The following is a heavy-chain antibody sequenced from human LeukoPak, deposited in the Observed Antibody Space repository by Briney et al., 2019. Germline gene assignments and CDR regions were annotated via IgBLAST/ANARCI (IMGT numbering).Heavy chain of an antibody. D-gene: IGHD3-16*01. CDR2: IYYSGST. CDR1: GGSISSSSYY. V-gene: IGHV4-39*07. Sequence: PSETLSLTCTVSGGSISSSSYYWGWIRQPPGKGLEWIGSIYYSGSTYYSPSLKSRVTISVDTSKNQFSLKLSSVTAADTAVYYCARGVVITFGGAADYWGQGTLVTVSS. J-gene: IGHJ4*02. CDR3: ARGVVITFGGAADY.